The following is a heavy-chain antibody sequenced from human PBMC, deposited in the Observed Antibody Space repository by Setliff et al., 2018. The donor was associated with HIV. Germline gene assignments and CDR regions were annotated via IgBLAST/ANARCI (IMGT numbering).Heavy chain of an antibody. Sequence: ASVKVSCKASGFTFKDYYMHWVQQAPGKGLEWMGRLDPEDGETIYAEKFLGRVIISTDMSTDTVFMEVNNLRSEDTAVYFCAREGSSPPEYFDYWGQGTLVTVSS. J-gene: IGHJ4*01. CDR2: LDPEDGET. V-gene: IGHV1-69-2*01. D-gene: IGHD1-26*01. CDR1: GFTFKDYY. CDR3: AREGSSPPEYFDY.